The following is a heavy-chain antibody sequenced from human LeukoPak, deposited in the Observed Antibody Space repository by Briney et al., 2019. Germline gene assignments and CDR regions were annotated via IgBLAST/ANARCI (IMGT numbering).Heavy chain of an antibody. CDR3: ARAKEPGYSSGEFDY. Sequence: GGSLRLSCAASGFTFSSYSMNWVRQAPGKGLEWVSSISGSSSYIYYADSAKGRFTISRENAKNSLYLQMNSLRAGDTAVYYCARAKEPGYSSGEFDYWGQGILVTVSS. CDR1: GFTFSSYS. J-gene: IGHJ4*02. CDR2: ISGSSSYI. V-gene: IGHV3-21*01. D-gene: IGHD5-18*01.